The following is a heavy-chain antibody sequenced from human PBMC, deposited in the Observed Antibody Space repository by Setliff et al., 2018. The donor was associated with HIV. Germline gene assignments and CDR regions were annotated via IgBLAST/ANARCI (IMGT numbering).Heavy chain of an antibody. D-gene: IGHD3-10*01. CDR1: GGSISSHY. J-gene: IGHJ5*02. CDR3: ARTSGSDRLNWFDP. Sequence: SETLSLTCIVSGGSISSHYWSWIRQPPGKGLEWIGYIYYSGSTTYNPSLKGRVTISVDTSKNQFSLRLRSVTAAVTAVYYCARTSGSDRLNWFDPWGQGTLVTVSS. V-gene: IGHV4-59*11. CDR2: IYYSGST.